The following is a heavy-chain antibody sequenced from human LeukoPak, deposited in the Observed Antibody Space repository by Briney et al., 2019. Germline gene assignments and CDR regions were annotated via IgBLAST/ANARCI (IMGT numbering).Heavy chain of an antibody. D-gene: IGHD4-11*01. CDR3: ARINPYSNGFDP. CDR2: IRYDGSNK. J-gene: IGHJ5*02. V-gene: IGHV3-30*02. CDR1: GFTFSSYG. Sequence: QAGGSLRLSCAASGFTFSSYGMHWVRQAPGKGLEWVAFIRYDGSNKYYADSVKGRFTISRDNSKNTLYLQMNSLRAEDTAVYYCARINPYSNGFDPWGQGTLVTASS.